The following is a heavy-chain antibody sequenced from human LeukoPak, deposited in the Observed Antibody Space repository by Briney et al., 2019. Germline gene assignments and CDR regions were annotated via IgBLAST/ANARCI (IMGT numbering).Heavy chain of an antibody. CDR1: GYTFTSYG. CDR2: ISAYNGNT. Sequence: GASVKVSCKASGYTFTSYGISWVRQAPGQGLGWTGWISAYNGNTNYAQKLQGRVTMTTDTSTSTAYMELRSLRSDDTAVYYCARGDYYGSGSYYNFDYWGQGTLVTVSS. J-gene: IGHJ4*02. D-gene: IGHD3-10*01. CDR3: ARGDYYGSGSYYNFDY. V-gene: IGHV1-18*01.